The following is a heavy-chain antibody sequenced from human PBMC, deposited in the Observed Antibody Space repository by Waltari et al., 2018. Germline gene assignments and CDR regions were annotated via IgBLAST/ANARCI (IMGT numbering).Heavy chain of an antibody. Sequence: VYXAEXGGGLAKQGGSLXPSCEASGFHFKDAWMDWVRPGPGKGREWXGRIKXKSDGXTTDRXASVQGRFTLXRDDSSLTLSLHMTDLRXEDTGVYFXTTDPXLTMKVRKIDNXWGPGTLVTVSS. J-gene: IGHJ5*02. D-gene: IGHD3-22*01. CDR3: TTDPXLTMKVRKIDNX. CDR2: IKXKSDGXTT. CDR1: GFHFKDAW. V-gene: IGHV3-15*01.